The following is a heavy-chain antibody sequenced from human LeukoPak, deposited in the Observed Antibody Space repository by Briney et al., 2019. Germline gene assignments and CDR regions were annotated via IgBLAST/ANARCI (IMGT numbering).Heavy chain of an antibody. Sequence: SVKVSCKASGGTFSSYAISWVRQAPGQGLEWMGGIIPIFGTANYAQKFQGRVTITADESTSTAYMELSSLRSEDTAVYYCARMAYYDILTGYREYYFDYWGQGTLVTVSS. CDR1: GGTFSSYA. CDR2: IIPIFGTA. CDR3: ARMAYYDILTGYREYYFDY. D-gene: IGHD3-9*01. V-gene: IGHV1-69*13. J-gene: IGHJ4*02.